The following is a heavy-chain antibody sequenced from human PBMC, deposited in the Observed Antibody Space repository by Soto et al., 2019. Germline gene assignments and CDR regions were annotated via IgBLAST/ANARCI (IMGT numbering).Heavy chain of an antibody. D-gene: IGHD6-13*01. CDR2: IYHSGST. V-gene: IGHV4-4*02. CDR1: GGSISSSNW. CDR3: ARAVGVSSSWYGTKYYYYYYYMDV. J-gene: IGHJ6*03. Sequence: SETLSLTCAVSGGSISSSNWWSWVRQPPGKGLEWIGEIYHSGSTNYNPYLKSRVTISVDKSKNQFSLKLSSVTAADTAVYYFARAVGVSSSWYGTKYYYYYYYMDVWGKGTTVTVSS.